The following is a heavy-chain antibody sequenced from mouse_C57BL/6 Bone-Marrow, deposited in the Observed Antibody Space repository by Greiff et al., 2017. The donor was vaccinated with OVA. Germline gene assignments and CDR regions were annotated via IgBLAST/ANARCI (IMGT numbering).Heavy chain of an antibody. V-gene: IGHV1-53*01. J-gene: IGHJ3*01. CDR2: INPSNGGT. Sequence: VQLQQPGTELVKPGASVKLSCKASGYTFTSYWMRWVKQRPGQGLEWIGNINPSNGGTNYNEKFKSKATLTVDKSSSTAYMQLSSLTSEDSAAYDCASGVDYDVGLAYWGQGTPVTVSA. CDR1: GYTFTSYW. D-gene: IGHD2-4*01. CDR3: ASGVDYDVGLAY.